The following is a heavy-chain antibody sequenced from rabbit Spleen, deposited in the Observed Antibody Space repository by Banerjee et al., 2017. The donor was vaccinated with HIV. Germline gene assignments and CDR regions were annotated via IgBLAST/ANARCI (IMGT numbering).Heavy chain of an antibody. CDR3: ARDLVAVIGWNFNL. Sequence: QEQLEESGGGLVKPEGSLTLTCKAPGVSFNDKDVMCWVRQAPGKGLEWIACINTYTDKGVYATWAKGRFTISRTSSTTVTLQMTSLTAADTATYFCARDLVAVIGWNFNLWGPGTLVTVS. D-gene: IGHD1-1*01. V-gene: IGHV1S45*01. J-gene: IGHJ4*01. CDR2: INTYTDKG. CDR1: GVSFNDKDV.